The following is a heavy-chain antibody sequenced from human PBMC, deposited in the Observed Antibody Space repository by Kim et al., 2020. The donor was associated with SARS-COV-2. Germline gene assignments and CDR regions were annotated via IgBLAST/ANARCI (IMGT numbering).Heavy chain of an antibody. CDR3: AKVPAGTRGSYYYYGMDV. CDR1: GFTFSSYA. Sequence: GGSLRLSCAASGFTFSSYAMSWVRQAPGKGLEWVSAISGSGGSTYYADSVKGRFTISRDNSKNTLYLQMNSLRAEDTAVYYCAKVPAGTRGSYYYYGMDVWGQGTTVTVSS. CDR2: ISGSGGST. V-gene: IGHV3-23*01. J-gene: IGHJ6*02. D-gene: IGHD1-1*01.